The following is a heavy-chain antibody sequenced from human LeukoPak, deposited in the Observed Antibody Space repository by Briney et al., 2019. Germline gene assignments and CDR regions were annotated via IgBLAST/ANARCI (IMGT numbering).Heavy chain of an antibody. CDR2: IIPIFGTA. J-gene: IGHJ6*03. Sequence: ASVKVSRKASGGTFSSYAISWVRQAPGQGLEWMGGIIPIFGTANYAQKFQGRVTITADKSTSTAYMELSSLRSEDTAVYYCARDRVLVAIVRRRPYYMDVWGKGTTVTVSS. CDR3: ARDRVLVAIVRRRPYYMDV. CDR1: GGTFSSYA. V-gene: IGHV1-69*06. D-gene: IGHD2-2*03.